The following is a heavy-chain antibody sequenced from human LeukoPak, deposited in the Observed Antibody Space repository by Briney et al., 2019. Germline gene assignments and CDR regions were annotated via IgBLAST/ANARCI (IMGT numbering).Heavy chain of an antibody. CDR1: GGSISSNY. Sequence: ETLSLTCTVSGGSISSNYYWGWIRQPPGKGLEWVSSISSSSSYIYYADSVKGRFTISRDNAKNSLYLQMNSLRAEDTAVYYCARGARYCSGGSCPREAFDIWGQGTMVTVSS. CDR2: ISSSSSYI. CDR3: ARGARYCSGGSCPREAFDI. D-gene: IGHD2-15*01. V-gene: IGHV3-21*01. J-gene: IGHJ3*02.